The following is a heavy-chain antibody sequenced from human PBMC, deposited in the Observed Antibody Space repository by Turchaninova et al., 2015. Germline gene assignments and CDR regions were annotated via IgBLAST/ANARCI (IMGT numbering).Heavy chain of an antibody. CDR3: VKSSMVHGVIRDYYVDY. V-gene: IGHV3-9*01. J-gene: IGHJ4*02. CDR2: INWKIVTK. D-gene: IGHD3-10*01. Sequence: EVQLVESGGGLVHPGRSLRLSCAASGFHFGDFAIHWFRQPPGKGPGWGAAINWKIVTKCHADSVKGRFTISRDNSKNSLYLEMNSLRPEDTALYYCVKSSMVHGVIRDYYVDYWGQGTLVTVSS. CDR1: GFHFGDFA.